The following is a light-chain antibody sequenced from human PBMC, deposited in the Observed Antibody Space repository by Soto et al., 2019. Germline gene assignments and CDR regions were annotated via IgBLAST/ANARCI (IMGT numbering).Light chain of an antibody. CDR1: QTVSSNY. CDR3: QQYGKSLP. J-gene: IGKJ4*01. V-gene: IGKV3-20*01. CDR2: GTS. Sequence: EVVLTQSPGTLSLSPGERATLSCRASQTVSSNYLAWYQQKPGQAPRLVISGTSNRATGIPDRFSGSGSGTYFTLIIRRLEPEDFAVYYCQQYGKSLPFVGGTQVE.